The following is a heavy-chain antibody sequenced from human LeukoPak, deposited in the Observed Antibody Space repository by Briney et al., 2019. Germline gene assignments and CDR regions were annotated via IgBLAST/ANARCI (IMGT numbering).Heavy chain of an antibody. J-gene: IGHJ4*02. CDR2: ISYDGSNK. Sequence: GGSLRLSCTASGFTFSNAGMNWVRQAPGKGLEWVAVISYDGSNKYYADSVKGRFTISRDDSKNTLYLQMNSLRAEDTAVYYCARSGPLSALYRYWGQGTLVTVSS. V-gene: IGHV3-30*03. D-gene: IGHD3-10*01. CDR1: GFTFSNAG. CDR3: ARSGPLSALYRY.